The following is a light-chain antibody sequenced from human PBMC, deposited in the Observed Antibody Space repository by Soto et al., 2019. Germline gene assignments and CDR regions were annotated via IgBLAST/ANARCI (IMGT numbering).Light chain of an antibody. J-gene: IGKJ2*01. Sequence: DIQMTQSPSTLSASVGDRVTITCRASQSISSWLAWYQQKPGKAPKLLIYDASSLERGVPSRFSGSGSGTDFTLTISSLQPDDFAAYYCQQYNYYPYTFGQGTKLEIK. CDR2: DAS. CDR1: QSISSW. CDR3: QQYNYYPYT. V-gene: IGKV1-5*01.